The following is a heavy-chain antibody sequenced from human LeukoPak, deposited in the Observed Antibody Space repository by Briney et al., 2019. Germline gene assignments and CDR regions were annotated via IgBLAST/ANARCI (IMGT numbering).Heavy chain of an antibody. V-gene: IGHV3-53*01. CDR2: IYSGGNT. Sequence: GGSLRLSCAASGFTVSSNYMSWVRQTPGKGLEWVSIIYSGGNTYYADSVKGRFTISRDNSKNTLYLQMNSLRAEDTAVYYCAKDRDGSGSKDYWGQGTLVTVSS. CDR3: AKDRDGSGSKDY. CDR1: GFTVSSNY. D-gene: IGHD3-10*01. J-gene: IGHJ4*02.